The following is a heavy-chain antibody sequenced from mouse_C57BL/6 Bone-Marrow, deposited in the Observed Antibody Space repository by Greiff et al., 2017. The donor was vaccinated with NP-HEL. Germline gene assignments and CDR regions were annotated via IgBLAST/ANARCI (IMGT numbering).Heavy chain of an antibody. D-gene: IGHD1-1*01. CDR1: GFTFSDYY. CDR3: ARFTTVVWDYAMDY. CDR2: INYDGSST. V-gene: IGHV5-16*01. Sequence: EVKLMESEGGLVQPGSSMKLSCTASGFTFSDYYMAWVRQVPEKGLEWVANINYDGSSTYYLDSLKSRFIISRDNAKNILYLQMSSLKSEDTATYYCARFTTVVWDYAMDYWGQGTSVTVSS. J-gene: IGHJ4*01.